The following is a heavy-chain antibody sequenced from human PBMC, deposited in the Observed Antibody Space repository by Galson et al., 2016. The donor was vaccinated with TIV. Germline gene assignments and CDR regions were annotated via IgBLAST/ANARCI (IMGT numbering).Heavy chain of an antibody. J-gene: IGHJ3*01. CDR1: GFAFSTYA. CDR2: IGPGNDV. Sequence: SLRLSCAASGFAFSTYAMNWVRQPPGKGLEWVSTIGPGNDVHYADSVNGRFTISRDNSKSTLFLQMNSLRAEDTAVYYCAKRRNYGGDALESWGPGTMDTVSS. V-gene: IGHV3-23*01. D-gene: IGHD4-23*01. CDR3: AKRRNYGGDALES.